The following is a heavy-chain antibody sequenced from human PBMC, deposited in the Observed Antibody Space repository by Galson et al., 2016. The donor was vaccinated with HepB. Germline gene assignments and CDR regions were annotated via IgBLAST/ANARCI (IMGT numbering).Heavy chain of an antibody. J-gene: IGHJ6*02. CDR1: GDSVSSNSAA. D-gene: IGHD2-21*01. CDR2: TYYRSKWYN. Sequence: CAISGDSVSSNSAAWNWIRQSPSRGLGWLGRTYYRSKWYNDYAVSVKSRITINPDTSKNQFSLHLNSVTPEDTAVYYCARGAGGEGSNYYYYGMDVWGQGTTVTVSS. V-gene: IGHV6-1*01. CDR3: ARGAGGEGSNYYYYGMDV.